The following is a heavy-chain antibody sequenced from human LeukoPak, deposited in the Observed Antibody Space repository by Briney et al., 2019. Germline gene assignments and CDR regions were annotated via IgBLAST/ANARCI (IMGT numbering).Heavy chain of an antibody. Sequence: GGSLRLSCAASGFTFSSYSMNWVRQAPGKGLEWVSYISSSSSTIYYADSAKGRFTISRDNAKNSLYLQMNSLRAEDTAVYYCARGVYDSRGSLYYYYGMDVWGQGTTVTVSS. V-gene: IGHV3-48*01. CDR2: ISSSSSTI. D-gene: IGHD3-22*01. CDR1: GFTFSSYS. J-gene: IGHJ6*02. CDR3: ARGVYDSRGSLYYYYGMDV.